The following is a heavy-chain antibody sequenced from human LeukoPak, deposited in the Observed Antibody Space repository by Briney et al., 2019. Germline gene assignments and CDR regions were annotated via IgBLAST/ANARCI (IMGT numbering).Heavy chain of an antibody. Sequence: PSETLSLTCTVSGASISFYYWSWIRQPPGKGLEWIGYIYYSGSTNYNPSLKSRVTMSIDTSKNQFSLNLNSVTAADTAVYYCALDSSGWSDDSLDIWGHGTMVTVSS. CDR1: GASISFYY. D-gene: IGHD6-13*01. CDR3: ALDSSGWSDDSLDI. J-gene: IGHJ3*02. CDR2: IYYSGST. V-gene: IGHV4-59*01.